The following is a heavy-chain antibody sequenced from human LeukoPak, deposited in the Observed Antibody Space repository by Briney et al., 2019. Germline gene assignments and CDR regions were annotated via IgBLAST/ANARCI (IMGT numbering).Heavy chain of an antibody. CDR1: GYTFTSYY. D-gene: IGHD5-18*01. J-gene: IGHJ4*02. CDR3: ARGVDTAMADSFFFDY. Sequence: ASVKVSCKASGYTFTSYYMHWVRQAPGQGLEWMGLINPSGGSTSYAQKYRGRVTMTRDTTTRTVYMELSSLRAEGTAVYYCARGVDTAMADSFFFDYWGQGTLVTVSS. V-gene: IGHV1-46*01. CDR2: INPSGGST.